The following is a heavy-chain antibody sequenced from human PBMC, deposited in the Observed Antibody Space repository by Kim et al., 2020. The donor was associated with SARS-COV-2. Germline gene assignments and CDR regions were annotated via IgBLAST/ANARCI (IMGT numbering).Heavy chain of an antibody. D-gene: IGHD2-15*01. J-gene: IGHJ6*03. V-gene: IGHV3-23*01. CDR3: AKGAEIVLPDYYMDV. Sequence: DSGKGRFTISRENSKNTLYLQMNSLRAEDTAVYYCAKGAEIVLPDYYMDVWGKGTTVTVSS.